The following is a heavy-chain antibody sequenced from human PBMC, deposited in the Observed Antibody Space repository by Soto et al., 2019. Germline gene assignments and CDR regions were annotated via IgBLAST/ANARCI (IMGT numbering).Heavy chain of an antibody. Sequence: VESLKISCKGSGYIFTSYWIGCFLQMPVKGLEWMGIIYPGDSDTRYSPSFQGQVTISADKSISTAYLQWSSLKASDTAMYYCMRNGYCSGGSCYPDYWGQGTLVTVSS. J-gene: IGHJ4*02. CDR2: IYPGDSDT. V-gene: IGHV5-51*01. CDR3: MRNGYCSGGSCYPDY. CDR1: GYIFTSYW. D-gene: IGHD2-15*01.